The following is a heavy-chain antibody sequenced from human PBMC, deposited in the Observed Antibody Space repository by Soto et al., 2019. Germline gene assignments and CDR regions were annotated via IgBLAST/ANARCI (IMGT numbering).Heavy chain of an antibody. CDR3: GGHWYNY. J-gene: IGHJ4*02. V-gene: IGHV3-23*01. Sequence: PGGSLRLSCAASGFTFSSYGMHWVRQAPGKGLEWVSLITVPGGSANYANYADSVKGRFTISIDNSKNTVYLQMNSLRAEDTAVYYCGGHWYNYWGQGTLVTVSS. CDR2: ITVPGGSA. CDR1: GFTFSSYG. D-gene: IGHD1-20*01.